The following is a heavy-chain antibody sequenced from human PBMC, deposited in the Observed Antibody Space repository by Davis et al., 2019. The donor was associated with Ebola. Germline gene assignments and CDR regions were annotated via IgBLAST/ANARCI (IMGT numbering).Heavy chain of an antibody. CDR2: ISGSGGST. CDR1: GFTFSTYA. J-gene: IGHJ4*02. D-gene: IGHD2-2*01. Sequence: GESLKTSCAASGFTFSTYAMSWVRQAPGKGLEWVSAISGSGGSTYYADSVKGRFTISRDNSKTTLYLQMNSLRAEDTAVYYCAKDEGTSCCSDYWGQGTLVTVSS. V-gene: IGHV3-23*01. CDR3: AKDEGTSCCSDY.